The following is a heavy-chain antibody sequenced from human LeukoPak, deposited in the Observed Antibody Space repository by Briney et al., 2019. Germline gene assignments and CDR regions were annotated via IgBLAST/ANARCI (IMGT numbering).Heavy chain of an antibody. V-gene: IGHV3-30*03. CDR2: ISDDGRNK. Sequence: GGSLRLSCAASGFTFNNYGMHYVRQAPGKGLEWVAVISDDGRNKNYADSVKGRFTISRDNAKNSLYLQMNSLRDEDSAVYYCARDQGIFDYWGQGTLVTVSS. CDR3: ARDQGIFDY. J-gene: IGHJ4*02. CDR1: GFTFNNYG.